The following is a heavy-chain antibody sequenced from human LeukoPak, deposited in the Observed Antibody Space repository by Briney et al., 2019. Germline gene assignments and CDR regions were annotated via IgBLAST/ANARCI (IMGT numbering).Heavy chain of an antibody. CDR3: ARSGSFGYYFEY. Sequence: GWSLRLSCVASGFTFSRYSMNWARQAPGKGLEWISFISSSSDTIYYAESVKGRFTISRDNAKTLMSLQMNSLRDEDTALYFCARSGSFGYYFEYWGQGTPVTVSS. CDR1: GFTFSRYS. J-gene: IGHJ4*02. V-gene: IGHV3-48*02. D-gene: IGHD1-26*01. CDR2: ISSSSDTI.